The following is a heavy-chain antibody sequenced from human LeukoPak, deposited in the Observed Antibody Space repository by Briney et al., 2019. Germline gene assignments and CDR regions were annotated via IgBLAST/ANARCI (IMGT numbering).Heavy chain of an antibody. V-gene: IGHV3-7*01. D-gene: IGHD3-10*01. CDR2: IKYDLSER. J-gene: IGHJ4*02. Sequence: GGSLTLSCSASGFTFCTYWMAWVRQGPGKGPEWVANIKYDLSERFHADSVRGRFTISRDNAKNLLYLEMNNLRADDTAVYYCARDSGGALDYWGQGILVTVSS. CDR1: GFTFCTYW. CDR3: ARDSGGALDY.